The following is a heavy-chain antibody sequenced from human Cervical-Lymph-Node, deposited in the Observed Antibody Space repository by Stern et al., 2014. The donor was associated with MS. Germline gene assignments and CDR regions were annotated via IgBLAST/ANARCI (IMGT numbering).Heavy chain of an antibody. V-gene: IGHV3-21*01. CDR3: ARRGGIHYFDY. CDR1: GFIFRDYS. CDR2: ITSNSTYI. Sequence: EVQLVESGGGLVKPGGSLRLSCAASGFIFRDYSMNWVRQAPGKGLELVSSITSNSTYIFYADSLKGRFSISRDNAKNTLFLQIHSLRVEDTAVYYCARRGGIHYFDYWGRGTLVTVSS. D-gene: IGHD3-16*01. J-gene: IGHJ4*02.